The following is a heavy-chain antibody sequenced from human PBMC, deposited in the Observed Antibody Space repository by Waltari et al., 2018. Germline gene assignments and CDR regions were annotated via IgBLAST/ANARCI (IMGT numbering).Heavy chain of an antibody. CDR1: GFIFSSYW. CDR2: ISDDGGST. CDR3: VRRHDSGGFYGL. V-gene: IGHV3-74*01. J-gene: IGHJ4*02. D-gene: IGHD2-21*02. Sequence: EVQLVESGGGLVQPGGSLRPSCAASGFIFSSYWVPWVRPAPGKGVVWVSRISDDGGSTNYADSVKGRFTISRDNTKNTLYLQMNSLNDEDTALYYCVRRHDSGGFYGLWGQGTLVTVSS.